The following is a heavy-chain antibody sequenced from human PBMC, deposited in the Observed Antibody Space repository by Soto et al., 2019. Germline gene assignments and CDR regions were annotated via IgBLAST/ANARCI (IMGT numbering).Heavy chain of an antibody. CDR3: AVDYDSSGYYPGGWFDP. Sequence: QVPLVQSGAEVKKPGASVKVSCKASGYTFTGYYMHWVRQAPGQGLEWMGWINPNSGGTNYAQKFQGRVTMTRDTSISTAYMELSRLRSDDTAVYYCAVDYDSSGYYPGGWFDPWGQGTLVTVSS. CDR2: INPNSGGT. J-gene: IGHJ5*02. D-gene: IGHD3-22*01. V-gene: IGHV1-2*02. CDR1: GYTFTGYY.